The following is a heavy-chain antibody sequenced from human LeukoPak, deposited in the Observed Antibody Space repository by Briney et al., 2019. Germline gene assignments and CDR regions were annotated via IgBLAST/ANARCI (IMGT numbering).Heavy chain of an antibody. D-gene: IGHD2-2*01. J-gene: IGHJ6*02. V-gene: IGHV1-69*10. Sequence: GASVKVSCKASGGTFSSYAISWVRQAPGQGLEWMGGIIPIFGIANYAQKFRGRVTITADKSTSTAYMELSSLRSEDTAVYYCARGFDIVVVPWGMDVWGQGTTVTVSS. CDR1: GGTFSSYA. CDR3: ARGFDIVVVPWGMDV. CDR2: IIPIFGIA.